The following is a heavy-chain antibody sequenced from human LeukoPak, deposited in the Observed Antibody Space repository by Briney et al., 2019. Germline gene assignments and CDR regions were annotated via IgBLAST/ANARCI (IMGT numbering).Heavy chain of an antibody. D-gene: IGHD2-21*01. CDR1: VFTFRSYA. J-gene: IGHJ6*02. Sequence: GGSLRLSGAASVFTFRSYAMHWFRQAPGKGLEWVAVISYDGSNKYYADSVKGRFTISRDNSKNTLYLQMNSLRAEDTAVYYCAREDDSGGDWGWFNYYGMDVWGQGTTVTVSS. CDR3: AREDDSGGDWGWFNYYGMDV. V-gene: IGHV3-30-3*01. CDR2: ISYDGSNK.